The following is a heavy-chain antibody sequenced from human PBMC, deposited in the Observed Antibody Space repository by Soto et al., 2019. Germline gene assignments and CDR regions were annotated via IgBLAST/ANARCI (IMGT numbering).Heavy chain of an antibody. V-gene: IGHV3-74*01. CDR2: INSDGSST. D-gene: IGHD3-22*01. CDR1: GITFSSYW. J-gene: IGHJ3*02. Sequence: GGSLRLSCAASGITFSSYWMHWVRQAPGKGLAWVSRINSDGSSTSYADSVKGRFTISRDNAKNTLYLQMNSLRAEDTAVYYCARSQYYYDSSGYYESFGDAFDIWGQGTMVTVSS. CDR3: ARSQYYYDSSGYYESFGDAFDI.